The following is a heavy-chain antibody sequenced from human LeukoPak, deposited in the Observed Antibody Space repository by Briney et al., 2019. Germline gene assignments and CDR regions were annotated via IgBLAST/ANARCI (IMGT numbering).Heavy chain of an antibody. V-gene: IGHV3-48*03. CDR1: GFTFSSYE. J-gene: IGHJ6*02. Sequence: GGSLRLSCAASGFTFSSYEMNWLRQAPGKGLEWVSYISSSGSTIYYADSVKGRFTISRDNAKKSLYLQMNSLRAEDTAVYYCARRNYGSGSYYKAQKSNYYYYGMDVWGQGTTVTVSS. D-gene: IGHD3-10*01. CDR2: ISSSGSTI. CDR3: ARRNYGSGSYYKAQKSNYYYYGMDV.